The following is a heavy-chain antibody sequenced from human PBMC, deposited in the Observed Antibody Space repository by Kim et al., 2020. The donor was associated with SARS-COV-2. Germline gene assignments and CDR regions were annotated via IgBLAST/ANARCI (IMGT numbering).Heavy chain of an antibody. D-gene: IGHD2-15*01. CDR2: IDPSDSYT. J-gene: IGHJ4*02. CDR3: ARHGPSFGDIVVVVAATALDY. V-gene: IGHV5-10-1*01. CDR1: GYSFTSYW. Sequence: GESLKISCKGSGYSFTSYWISWVRQMPGKGLEWMGRIDPSDSYTNYSPSFQGHVTISADKSSSTAYLQWSSLKASDTAMYYCARHGPSFGDIVVVVAATALDYWGQGTLVTVSS.